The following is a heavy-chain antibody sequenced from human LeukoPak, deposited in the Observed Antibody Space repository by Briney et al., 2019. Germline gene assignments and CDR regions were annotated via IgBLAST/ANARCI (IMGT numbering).Heavy chain of an antibody. V-gene: IGHV1-2*04. CDR2: INPDTGDP. J-gene: IGHJ4*02. Sequence: ASVKVSCKASVYIFSGYYIHWVRQAPGQGLEWVGRINPDTGDPNYARKFRGWVTITTDTSISSGYIELSRLKSDDTAVYYCVTGDYFDYWGQGTLVIVSS. CDR1: VYIFSGYY. CDR3: VTGDYFDY.